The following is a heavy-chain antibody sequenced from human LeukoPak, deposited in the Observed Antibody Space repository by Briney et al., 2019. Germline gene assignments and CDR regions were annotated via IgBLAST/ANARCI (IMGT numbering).Heavy chain of an antibody. CDR1: GGTFSSYA. Sequence: GASVKVSCKASGGTFSSYAISWVRQAPGQGLEWMGGIIPIFGTANYAQKFQGRVTITTDESTSTAYMELSSLRSEDTAVYYCAREDQGYSSSSALPQPLGFDYWGQGTLVTVSS. D-gene: IGHD6-6*01. CDR2: IIPIFGTA. V-gene: IGHV1-69*05. CDR3: AREDQGYSSSSALPQPLGFDY. J-gene: IGHJ4*02.